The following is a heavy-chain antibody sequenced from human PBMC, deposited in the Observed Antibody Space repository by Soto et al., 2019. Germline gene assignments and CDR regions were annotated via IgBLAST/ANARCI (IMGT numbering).Heavy chain of an antibody. CDR2: IIPIFGTA. V-gene: IGHV1-69*13. Sequence: SAKVSCKASGGSFSSYAISWVRQAPGQGLEWMGGIIPIFGTANYAQKFQGRVTITADESTSTAYMELSSLRSEDTAVYYCARGSPWARDAFDIWGQGTMVTVSS. D-gene: IGHD1-26*01. CDR1: GGSFSSYA. J-gene: IGHJ3*02. CDR3: ARGSPWARDAFDI.